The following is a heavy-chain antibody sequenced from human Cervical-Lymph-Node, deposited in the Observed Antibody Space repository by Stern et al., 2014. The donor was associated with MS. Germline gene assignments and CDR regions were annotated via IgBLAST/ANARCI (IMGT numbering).Heavy chain of an antibody. V-gene: IGHV1-18*01. CDR1: GYTFRNYG. CDR3: ARDKTWFDP. J-gene: IGHJ5*02. Sequence: QVQLVQSGAAVKQPGASVKVSCKASGYTFRNYGITWVRQAPGQALEWMGWISGLSGETRYGQTHQGRVTLTTDTSTSTAYMELRSLRSDDTAVYYCARDKTWFDPWGQGTLVTVSS. CDR2: ISGLSGET.